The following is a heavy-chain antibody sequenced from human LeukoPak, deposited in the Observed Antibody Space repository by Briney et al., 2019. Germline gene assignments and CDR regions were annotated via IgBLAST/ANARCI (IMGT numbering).Heavy chain of an antibody. CDR2: MNPNSGNT. CDR3: ARAAGTTAYYYYMDV. D-gene: IGHD6-13*01. V-gene: IGHV1-8*01. CDR1: GYTFTSYD. Sequence: GASVKVSCKASGYTFTSYDINWVRQVPGQGLEWMGWMNPNSGNTGYAQKFQGRVTMTRNTSISTAYMELSSLRSEDTAVYYCARAAGTTAYYYYMDVWGKGTTVTVSS. J-gene: IGHJ6*03.